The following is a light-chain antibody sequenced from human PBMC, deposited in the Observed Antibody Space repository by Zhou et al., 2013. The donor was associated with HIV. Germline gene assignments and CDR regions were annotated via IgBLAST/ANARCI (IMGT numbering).Light chain of an antibody. CDR1: RTIMSY. CDR3: QQSYSTSRGTWT. J-gene: IGKJ1*01. Sequence: DIQMTQSPSSLSASVGDRVTITCRASRTIMSYLNWYQQKPGKAPKLLIYAASSLQGGVPSRFSGSGSGTDFTLTISSLQPEDFATYYCQQSYSTSRGTWTFGQGTKVEIK. CDR2: AAS. V-gene: IGKV1-39*01.